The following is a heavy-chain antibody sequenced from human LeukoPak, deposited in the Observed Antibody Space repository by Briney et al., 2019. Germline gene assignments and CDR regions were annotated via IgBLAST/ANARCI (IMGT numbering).Heavy chain of an antibody. CDR1: GGSVSDYY. J-gene: IGHJ4*02. CDR3: ARQTGSGLFTLP. CDR2: IYYTGST. V-gene: IGHV4-59*08. D-gene: IGHD3/OR15-3a*01. Sequence: PSETLSLTCTVSGGSVSDYYWSWIRQSPGKGLEWIGYIYYTGSTSYNPSLRSRVTISIDTSKNQVSLRLTSVTATDTAMYYCARQTGSGLFTLPGGQGTLVTVSS.